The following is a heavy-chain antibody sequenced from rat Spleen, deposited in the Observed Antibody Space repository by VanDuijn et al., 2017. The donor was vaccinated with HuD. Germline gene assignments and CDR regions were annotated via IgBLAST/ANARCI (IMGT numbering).Heavy chain of an antibody. V-gene: IGHV5S23*01. CDR2: ISTGGGST. J-gene: IGHJ1*01. CDR3: ARLSGPLWCFDF. Sequence: EVQLVESGGGLVQPGRSLKLSCAASGFTFSNYDMAWVRQAPTKGLEWVASISTGGGSTYYRDSAKGRFTISRDNAKSTLYLQMNSLKSEDTATYYCARLSGPLWCFDFWGPGTMVTVTS. D-gene: IGHD4-3*01. CDR1: GFTFSNYD.